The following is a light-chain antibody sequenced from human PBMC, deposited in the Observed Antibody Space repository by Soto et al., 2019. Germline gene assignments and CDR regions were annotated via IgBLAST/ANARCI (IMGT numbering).Light chain of an antibody. CDR2: GAS. J-gene: IGKJ4*01. Sequence: EIVLTQSPATLSLSPGERATLSCRASQSVSTYLAWYQQKPGQAPSLLIYGASNRAPGIPARFSGSGSGTDFTLTISSLEPEDFAVYYCLQRGNWPFLTFGGGTKVEIK. CDR1: QSVSTY. V-gene: IGKV3-11*01. CDR3: LQRGNWPFLT.